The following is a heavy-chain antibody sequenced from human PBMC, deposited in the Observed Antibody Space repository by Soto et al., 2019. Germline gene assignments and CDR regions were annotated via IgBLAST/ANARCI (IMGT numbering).Heavy chain of an antibody. CDR1: GYTFSSHG. Sequence: QVQLVQSGAEVKKPGTSVKVSCTASGYTFSSHGISWVRQAPGQGLQWIGWVSGDNGNTNYAQSLQGRVTMTTDTSTNTGLMELRSLRSDDTAVYYCARDLGYCRSGTCQRAWFDPWGQGTLVIVSS. V-gene: IGHV1-18*01. CDR2: VSGDNGNT. J-gene: IGHJ5*02. D-gene: IGHD2-15*01. CDR3: ARDLGYCRSGTCQRAWFDP.